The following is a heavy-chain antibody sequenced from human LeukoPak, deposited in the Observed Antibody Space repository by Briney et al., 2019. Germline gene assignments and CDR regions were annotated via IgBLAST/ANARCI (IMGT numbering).Heavy chain of an antibody. CDR1: GFTVSSNY. CDR2: IYSGGST. V-gene: IGHV3-53*01. Sequence: GGSLRLSCAASGFTVSSNYMSWVRQAPGKGLEWVSVIYSGGSTYYADSVKGRFTISRDNSKNTLYLQMNSLRAKDTAVYYCAREVKLLYYFDYWGQGTLVTVSS. J-gene: IGHJ4*02. D-gene: IGHD1-26*01. CDR3: AREVKLLYYFDY.